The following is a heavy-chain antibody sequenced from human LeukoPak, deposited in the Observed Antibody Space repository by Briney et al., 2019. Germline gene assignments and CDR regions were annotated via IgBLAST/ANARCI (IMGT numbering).Heavy chain of an antibody. J-gene: IGHJ4*02. CDR2: IDPSGGGT. CDR1: GGTFSSYA. D-gene: IGHD4-17*01. V-gene: IGHV1-46*01. Sequence: ASVKVSCKASGGTFSSYAISWVRQAPGQGLEWMGVIDPSGGGTSYAQKFQDRVTMTRDTSTSTVYMEVSSLTSEDTAMYYCARQTRDYGDNGFDYWGQGTLVTVSS. CDR3: ARQTRDYGDNGFDY.